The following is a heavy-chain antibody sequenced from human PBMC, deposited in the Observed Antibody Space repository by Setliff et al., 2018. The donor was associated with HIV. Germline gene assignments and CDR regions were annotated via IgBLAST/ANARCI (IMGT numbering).Heavy chain of an antibody. CDR3: AREQWELNRAFDI. CDR2: ISSSSTTI. V-gene: IGHV3-48*04. Sequence: PGGSLRLSCGASGFTFSTYSMNWVRQAPGKGLEWVSYISSSSTTIYYADSVKGRFTISRDNAKNSLYLQMNSLRAEDTAVYYCAREQWELNRAFDIWGQGTMVTVSS. CDR1: GFTFSTYS. D-gene: IGHD1-26*01. J-gene: IGHJ3*02.